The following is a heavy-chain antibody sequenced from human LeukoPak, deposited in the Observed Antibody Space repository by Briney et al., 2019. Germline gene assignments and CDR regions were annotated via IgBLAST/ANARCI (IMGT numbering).Heavy chain of an antibody. D-gene: IGHD2-21*02. V-gene: IGHV3-23*01. CDR3: GRGVTEVVTAGDAFDI. Sequence: PGGCLRLSCAASEFTFSSYGMSWVRQAPGKGLEWVSSISGSGGSTQYADSVQGRFAISRDNSKNTLYLQMNSLRVEDTAVYFCGRGVTEVVTAGDAFDIWGQGTMVTVSS. J-gene: IGHJ3*02. CDR2: ISGSGGST. CDR1: EFTFSSYG.